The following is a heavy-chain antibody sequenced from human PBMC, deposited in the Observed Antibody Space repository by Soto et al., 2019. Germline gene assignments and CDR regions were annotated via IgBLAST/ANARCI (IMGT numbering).Heavy chain of an antibody. CDR2: ISSSSSTI. J-gene: IGHJ6*02. V-gene: IGHV3-48*02. Sequence: GGSLRLSCAASGFTFSGYSMNWVRQAPGKGLEWVSYISSSSSTIYYADSVKGRFTISRDNAKNSLYLQMNSLRDEDTAVYYCARDPTRITIFGVVIPQGYYYYGMDVWGQGTTVTVSS. D-gene: IGHD3-3*01. CDR1: GFTFSGYS. CDR3: ARDPTRITIFGVVIPQGYYYYGMDV.